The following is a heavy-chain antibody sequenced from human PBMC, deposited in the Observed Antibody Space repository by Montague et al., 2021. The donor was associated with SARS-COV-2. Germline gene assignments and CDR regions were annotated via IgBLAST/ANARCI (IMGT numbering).Heavy chain of an antibody. D-gene: IGHD3-22*01. Sequence: SLRLSCAASGFTFSTFWMTWVRQVPGKGLEWVANIKQDGSGKYYVDSVKGRFTISRDNAKNSLYLQLDSLRAEDTAVYYCARGYDSSGYRYWGQGTLVTVSS. J-gene: IGHJ4*02. CDR3: ARGYDSSGYRY. CDR1: GFTFSTFW. V-gene: IGHV3-7*05. CDR2: IKQDGSGK.